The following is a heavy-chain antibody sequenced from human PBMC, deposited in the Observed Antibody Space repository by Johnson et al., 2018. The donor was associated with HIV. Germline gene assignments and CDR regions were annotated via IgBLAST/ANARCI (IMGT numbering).Heavy chain of an antibody. J-gene: IGHJ3*02. CDR2: IKQDGSEK. CDR3: VRQQLSRNVAFDI. CDR1: GFTFISYW. D-gene: IGHD6-13*01. Sequence: VQLVESGGGVVQPGGSLRLSCAASGFTFISYWMSWVRQAPGKGLEWVANIKQDGSEKYYVDSVKGRFTISRDNAKNSLYLQMNSLRAEDTAVYYCVRQQLSRNVAFDIWGQGTMVTVSS. V-gene: IGHV3-7*05.